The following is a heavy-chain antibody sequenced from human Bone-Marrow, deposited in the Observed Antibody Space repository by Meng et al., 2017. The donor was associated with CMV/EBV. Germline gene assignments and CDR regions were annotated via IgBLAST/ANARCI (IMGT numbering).Heavy chain of an antibody. CDR2: IYSGGST. J-gene: IGHJ5*02. Sequence: GLTVSSNYMSWVRQAPGKGLEWVSVIYSGGSTYYADSVKGRFTISRDNSKNTLYLQMNSLRAEDTAVYYCARAYSSGWYASSTGFDPWGQGTLVTVSS. CDR1: GLTVSSNY. V-gene: IGHV3-66*02. D-gene: IGHD6-19*01. CDR3: ARAYSSGWYASSTGFDP.